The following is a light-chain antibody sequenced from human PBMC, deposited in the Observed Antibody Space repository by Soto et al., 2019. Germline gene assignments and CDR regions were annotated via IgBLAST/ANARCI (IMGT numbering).Light chain of an antibody. V-gene: IGKV1-27*01. CDR2: AAS. CDR3: QKYNSAPRT. J-gene: IGKJ4*01. Sequence: DVQMTQAPSSLSASVGDRVTITCRASQGISNYLAWYQQKPGKVPKLLIYAASILQSGVPSRFSGSGSETDFTLTISTLQPEDVATYYCQKYNSAPRTFGGGTKVEIK. CDR1: QGISNY.